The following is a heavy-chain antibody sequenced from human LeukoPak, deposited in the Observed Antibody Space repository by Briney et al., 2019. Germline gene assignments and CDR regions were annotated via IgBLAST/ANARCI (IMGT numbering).Heavy chain of an antibody. CDR2: INQDGNSQ. V-gene: IGHV3-7*01. J-gene: IGHJ4*02. D-gene: IGHD2-21*01. CDR3: ARSLWPEDY. Sequence: GGSLRLSCEASGFAFSSYWASWVRQAPGKGLEWVANINQDGNSQNYVDSVRGRFTISKGNAKNSVYLQMDSLRAEDTAVYYCARSLWPEDYWGQGILVTVSS. CDR1: GFAFSSYW.